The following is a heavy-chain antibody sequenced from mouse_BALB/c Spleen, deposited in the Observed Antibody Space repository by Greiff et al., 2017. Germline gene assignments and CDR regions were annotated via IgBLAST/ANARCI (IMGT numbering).Heavy chain of an antibody. CDR1: GYSITSDYA. CDR2: ISYSGST. CDR3: ARWGNYYGSSTWFAY. J-gene: IGHJ3*01. Sequence: EVQLQQSGPGLVKPSQSLSLTCTVTGYSITSDYAWNWIRQFPGNKLEWMGYISYSGSTSYNPSLKSRISITRDTSKNQFFLQLNSVTTEDTATYYCARWGNYYGSSTWFAYWGQGTLVTVSA. V-gene: IGHV3-2*02. D-gene: IGHD1-1*01.